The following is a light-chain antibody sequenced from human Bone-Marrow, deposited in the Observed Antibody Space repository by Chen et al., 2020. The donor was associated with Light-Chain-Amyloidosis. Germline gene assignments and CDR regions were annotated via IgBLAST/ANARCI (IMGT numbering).Light chain of an antibody. J-gene: IGLJ3*02. CDR1: NIGSTR. CDR2: DDS. CDR3: QVWDRSSDRPV. V-gene: IGLV3-21*02. Sequence: SSVLTQPSSVSVAPGQTATIACGGNNIGSTRVHWYQQTPGQAPLLVVYDDSDRPSGIPERVSGSNSGNTATLTISRVEAGDEADYYCQVWDRSSDRPVFGGGTKLTVL.